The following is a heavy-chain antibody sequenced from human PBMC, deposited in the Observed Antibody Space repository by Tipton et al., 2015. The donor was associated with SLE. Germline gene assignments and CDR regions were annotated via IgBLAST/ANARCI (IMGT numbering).Heavy chain of an antibody. CDR1: GFTFSNYW. D-gene: IGHD1-26*01. V-gene: IGHV3-74*03. CDR2: ISDGSST. CDR3: ARYSRGSLDS. J-gene: IGHJ4*02. Sequence: SLRLSCAASGFTFSNYWMHWVRQAPGKGLVWVSRISDGSSTTYADSVRGRFTISRDNAKNTLYLQMNSLRAEDTAVYYCARYSRGSLDSWGQGTLVTVSS.